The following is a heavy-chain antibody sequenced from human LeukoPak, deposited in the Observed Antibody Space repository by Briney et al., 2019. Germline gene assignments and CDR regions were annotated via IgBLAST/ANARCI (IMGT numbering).Heavy chain of an antibody. Sequence: ASVKVSCKASRSTFSSYAISWVRQAPGQGLEWMGRIIPIFGTANYAQKFQGRVTITTDESTSTAYMELSSLRSEDTAVYYCARHLVGATQHLDYWGQGTLVTVSS. V-gene: IGHV1-69*05. CDR2: IIPIFGTA. CDR3: ARHLVGATQHLDY. J-gene: IGHJ4*02. D-gene: IGHD1-26*01. CDR1: RSTFSSYA.